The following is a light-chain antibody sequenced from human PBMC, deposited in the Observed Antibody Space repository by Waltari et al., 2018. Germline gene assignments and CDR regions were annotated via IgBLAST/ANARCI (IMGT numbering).Light chain of an antibody. Sequence: QSALTQPASVSGSPGQSITISCSGTDSDVGAYDFVSWYQQHQGKAPHLIIYEVSNRPSGISNRFSASKSGNTASLPISGLQAEDEADYYCSSYTTSSAPGVFGTGTRVTVL. V-gene: IGLV2-14*01. CDR2: EVS. CDR1: DSDVGAYDF. J-gene: IGLJ1*01. CDR3: SSYTTSSAPGV.